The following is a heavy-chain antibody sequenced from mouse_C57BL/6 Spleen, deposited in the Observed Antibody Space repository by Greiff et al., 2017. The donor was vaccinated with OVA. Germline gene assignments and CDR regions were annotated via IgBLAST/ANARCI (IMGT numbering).Heavy chain of an antibody. V-gene: IGHV1-64*01. Sequence: QVQLQQPGAELVKPGASVKLSCKASGYTFTSYWMHWVKQRPGQGLEWIGMIHPNSGSTNYNEKFKSKATLTVDKSSSTAYMQLSSLTSEDSAVYYCVIYYGTLFDYWGQGTTLTVSS. CDR2: IHPNSGST. CDR1: GYTFTSYW. J-gene: IGHJ2*01. CDR3: VIYYGTLFDY. D-gene: IGHD2-1*01.